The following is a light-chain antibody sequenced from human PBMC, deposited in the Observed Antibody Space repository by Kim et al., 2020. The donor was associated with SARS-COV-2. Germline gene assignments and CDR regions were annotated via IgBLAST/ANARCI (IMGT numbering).Light chain of an antibody. CDR3: QQANSFPWT. CDR1: QGISSW. J-gene: IGKJ1*01. Sequence: ASVGDRVTFNLRESQGISSWLAWYQQKPGKAPKLLIYAASSLQSGVPSRFSDSGSGTDFTLTISSLQPEDSATYFCQQANSFPWTFGQGTKVDIK. CDR2: AAS. V-gene: IGKV1-12*02.